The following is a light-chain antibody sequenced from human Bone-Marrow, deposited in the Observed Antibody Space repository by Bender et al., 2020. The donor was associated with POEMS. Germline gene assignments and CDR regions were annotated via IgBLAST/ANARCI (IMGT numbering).Light chain of an antibody. J-gene: IGLJ2*01. CDR1: ALPKKY. CDR2: KDS. Sequence: SYELTQPPSVSVSPGQTARITCSGDALPKKYVYWYHLKSGQAPVLVMYKDSERPSGIPERFSGSNSGNIATLTISGTQALDEADYYCQAWDTSSVVFGGWTKLTVL. CDR3: QAWDTSSVV. V-gene: IGLV3-25*02.